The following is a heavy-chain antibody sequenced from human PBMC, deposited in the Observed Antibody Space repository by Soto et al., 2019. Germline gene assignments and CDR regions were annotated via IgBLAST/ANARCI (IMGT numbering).Heavy chain of an antibody. CDR3: TRADSDVVILPDVRPLFDL. V-gene: IGHV1-46*01. J-gene: IGHJ4*02. CDR2: INPNGGYT. Sequence: QVQLVQSGAEVKKPGASVKVSCKTSGYDFFKYNMHWVRQAPGQGLEWMGVINPNGGYTRHAQKFQGRVIMTSDTSSKIVYMELSGLTSADTAMYSCTRADSDVVILPDVRPLFDLWGQGALVTVSS. D-gene: IGHD2-21*02. CDR1: GYDFFKYN.